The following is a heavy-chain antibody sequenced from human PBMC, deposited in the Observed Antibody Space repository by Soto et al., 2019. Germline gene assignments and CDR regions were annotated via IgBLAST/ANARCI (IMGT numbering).Heavy chain of an antibody. CDR2: IYSGGST. J-gene: IGHJ6*03. V-gene: IGHV3-66*01. CDR1: GFTVSSNY. CDR3: ATHGSSWFSYYYYYMDV. Sequence: GGSLRLSCAASGFTVSSNYMSWVRQAPGKGLEWVSVIYSGGSTYYADSVKGRFTISRDNSKNTLYLQMNSLRAEDTAVYYCATHGSSWFSYYYYYMDVWGKGTTVTXSS. D-gene: IGHD6-13*01.